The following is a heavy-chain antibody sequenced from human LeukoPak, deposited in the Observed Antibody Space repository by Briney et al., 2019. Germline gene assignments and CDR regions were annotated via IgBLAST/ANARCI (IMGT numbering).Heavy chain of an antibody. V-gene: IGHV3-48*03. CDR2: ISSSGSTI. J-gene: IGHJ3*02. Sequence: SLRLSCAASGFTFSSYEMNWVRQAPGKGLEWVSYISSSGSTIYYADSVKGRFTISRDNAKNSLYLQMNSLRAEDTAVYYCARSYCSGGSCYLAGPNAFDTWGQGTMVTVSS. D-gene: IGHD2-15*01. CDR1: GFTFSSYE. CDR3: ARSYCSGGSCYLAGPNAFDT.